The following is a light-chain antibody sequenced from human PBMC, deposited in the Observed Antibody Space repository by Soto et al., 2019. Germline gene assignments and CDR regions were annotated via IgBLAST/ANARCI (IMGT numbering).Light chain of an antibody. V-gene: IGKV3-15*01. J-gene: IGKJ2*01. Sequence: EIMMTQSPATLSVSPGVRATLSCRASQSVNSNLAWYQQKPGQAPRLIIYGASTRATGIPARFSGSGSGTEFTLTISSLQSEDFAVYYCQHYNNWPYTFGQGSKLEIK. CDR1: QSVNSN. CDR2: GAS. CDR3: QHYNNWPYT.